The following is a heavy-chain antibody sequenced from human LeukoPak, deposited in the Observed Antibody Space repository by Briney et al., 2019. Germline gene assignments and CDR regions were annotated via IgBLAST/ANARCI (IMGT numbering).Heavy chain of an antibody. CDR2: ISYDGSNK. D-gene: IGHD6-13*01. CDR3: AKDSYSKGDF. Sequence: GGSLRLSCAASGFTFSSYAMHWVRQAPGKGLEWVAVISYDGSNKYYADSVKGRFTISRDNSKNTLYLQMNSLRAEDTAVYYCAKDSYSKGDFWGQGVLVTVSS. V-gene: IGHV3-30-3*01. CDR1: GFTFSSYA. J-gene: IGHJ4*02.